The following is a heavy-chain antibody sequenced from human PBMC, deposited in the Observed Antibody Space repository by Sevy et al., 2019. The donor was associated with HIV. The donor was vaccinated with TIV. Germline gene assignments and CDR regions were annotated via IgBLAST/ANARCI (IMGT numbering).Heavy chain of an antibody. CDR2: ISAYNGNT. V-gene: IGHV1-18*01. D-gene: IGHD2-2*01. Sequence: ASVKVSCKASGYTFTSYGISWVRQAPGQGLEWMGWISAYNGNTNYAQKLQGRVTMTTDTSTSTAYMELRSLRSDDTAVYYCARWGVYCSSTSCLHYGMDVWGQGTTVTVSS. CDR1: GYTFTSYG. CDR3: ARWGVYCSSTSCLHYGMDV. J-gene: IGHJ6*02.